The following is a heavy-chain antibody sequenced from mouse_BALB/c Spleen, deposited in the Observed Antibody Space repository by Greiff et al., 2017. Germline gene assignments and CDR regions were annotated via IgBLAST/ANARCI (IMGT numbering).Heavy chain of an antibody. Sequence: EVHLVESGGDLVKPGGSLKLSCAASGFTFSSYGMSWVRQTPDKRLEWVATISSGGSYTYYPDSVKGRFTISRDNAKNTLYLQMSSLKSEDTAMYYCARRETYYGNYNYAMDYWGQGTSVTVSS. V-gene: IGHV5-6*01. J-gene: IGHJ4*01. D-gene: IGHD2-10*01. CDR2: ISSGGSYT. CDR1: GFTFSSYG. CDR3: ARRETYYGNYNYAMDY.